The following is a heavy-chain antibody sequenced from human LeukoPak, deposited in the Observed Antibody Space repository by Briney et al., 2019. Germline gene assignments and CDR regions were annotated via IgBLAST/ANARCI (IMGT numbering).Heavy chain of an antibody. J-gene: IGHJ6*03. D-gene: IGHD5-18*01. CDR2: INPNSGGT. CDR1: GFTFSSYG. CDR3: ASTANYYCYYMDV. V-gene: IGHV1-2*02. Sequence: NPGGSLRLSCAASGFTFSSYGMHWVRQAPGQGLEWMGWINPNSGGTNYAQKFQGRVTMTRDTSISTAYMELSRLRSDDTAVYYCASTANYYCYYMDVWGKGTTVTVSS.